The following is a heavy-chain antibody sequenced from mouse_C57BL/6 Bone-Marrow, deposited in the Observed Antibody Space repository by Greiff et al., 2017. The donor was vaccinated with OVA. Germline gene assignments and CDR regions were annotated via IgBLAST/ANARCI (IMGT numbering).Heavy chain of an antibody. V-gene: IGHV1-15*01. Sequence: QVQLQQSGAELVRPGASVTLSCKASGYTFTDYEMHWVKQTPVHGLEWIGAIDPETGGTAYNQKFKGKAILTANKSSSTAYMELRSLTSEDSAVYYCTRWLLDYWGQGTTLTVSS. CDR3: TRWLLDY. CDR1: GYTFTDYE. D-gene: IGHD2-3*01. J-gene: IGHJ2*01. CDR2: IDPETGGT.